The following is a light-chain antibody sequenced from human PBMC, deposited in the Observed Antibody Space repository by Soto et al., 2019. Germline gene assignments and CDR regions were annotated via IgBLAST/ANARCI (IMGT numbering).Light chain of an antibody. Sequence: EIVLTQSPGTLSLSPGDIATLSCRASQSISSNYLAWYQQKPGQAPRLLIYGASTRATGIPDRFSGSGSGTDFTLTISRLEPEDFAVYHCQQYDDSMTFGQGTKVDIK. CDR1: QSISSNY. V-gene: IGKV3-20*01. J-gene: IGKJ1*01. CDR2: GAS. CDR3: QQYDDSMT.